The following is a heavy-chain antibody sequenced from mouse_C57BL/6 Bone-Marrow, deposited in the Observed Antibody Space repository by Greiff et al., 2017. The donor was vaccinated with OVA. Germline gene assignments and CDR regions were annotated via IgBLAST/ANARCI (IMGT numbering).Heavy chain of an antibody. CDR2: INPSNGGT. V-gene: IGHV1-53*01. CDR1: GYTFTSYW. CDR3: AREGYGSSYDWYFDV. Sequence: QVQLQQPGTELVKPGASVKLSCKASGYTFTSYWMHWVKQRPGQGLEWIGNINPSNGGTNYNEKFKSKATLTVDKSSSTAYMQLSSLTSEDSAVYYCAREGYGSSYDWYFDVWGTGTTVTVSS. D-gene: IGHD1-1*01. J-gene: IGHJ1*03.